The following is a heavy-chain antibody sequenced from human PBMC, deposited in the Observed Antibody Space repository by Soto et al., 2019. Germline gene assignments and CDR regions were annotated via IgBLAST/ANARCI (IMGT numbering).Heavy chain of an antibody. V-gene: IGHV3-15*07. Sequence: EVQLVESGGGLVKPGGSLRLSCAASGFTFSNAWMNWVRQAPGKGLEWVGRIKSKTDGGTTDYAAPGKGRFTISRDDSKNRLYLQMNSLKTEDTAVYYCTTDPTYYYYYGMDVWGQGTTVTVSS. CDR2: IKSKTDGGTT. CDR1: GFTFSNAW. J-gene: IGHJ6*02. CDR3: TTDPTYYYYYGMDV.